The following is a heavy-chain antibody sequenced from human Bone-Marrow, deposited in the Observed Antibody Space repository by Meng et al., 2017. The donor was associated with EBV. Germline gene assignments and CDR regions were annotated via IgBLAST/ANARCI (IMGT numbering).Heavy chain of an antibody. V-gene: IGHV1-69*06. CDR3: AAGYDASGYFDF. D-gene: IGHD1-26*01. CDR2: IIPMFGPP. J-gene: IGHJ4*02. CDR1: GGSFGSTA. Sequence: QVQLAQSGSEVRKXXSXVNVSCKASGGSFGSTAFSWVRQAPGQGPEWMGIIIPMFGPPNYAQDFQGRVTMTADTSTDTAYMELNSLTSDDTAVYYCAAGYDASGYFDFWGQGTLVTVSS.